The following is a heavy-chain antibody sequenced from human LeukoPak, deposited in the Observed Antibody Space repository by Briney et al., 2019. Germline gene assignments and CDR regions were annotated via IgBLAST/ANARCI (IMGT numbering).Heavy chain of an antibody. V-gene: IGHV1-69*13. J-gene: IGHJ4*02. Sequence: SVKVSCKASGGTFSSYAISWVRQAPGQGLEWMGGIIPISGTANYAQKFQGRVTITADESTSTAYMELSSLRSEDTAVYYCAGAPEEVVAAQTDWGQGTLVTVSS. CDR3: AGAPEEVVAAQTD. CDR1: GGTFSSYA. CDR2: IIPISGTA. D-gene: IGHD2-15*01.